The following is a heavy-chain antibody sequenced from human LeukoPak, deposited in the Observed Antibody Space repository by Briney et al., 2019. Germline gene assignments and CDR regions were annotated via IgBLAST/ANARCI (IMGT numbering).Heavy chain of an antibody. Sequence: GASVKVSCKASGYTFTSYAMHWVRQAPGQRLEWMGWINAGNGSTKYSQKFQGRVTITRDTSASTAYMELSSLRSEDTAVYYCARGEGSSWISIYWGQGTLVTVSS. V-gene: IGHV1-3*01. J-gene: IGHJ4*02. CDR3: ARGEGSSWISIY. CDR1: GYTFTSYA. D-gene: IGHD6-13*01. CDR2: INAGNGST.